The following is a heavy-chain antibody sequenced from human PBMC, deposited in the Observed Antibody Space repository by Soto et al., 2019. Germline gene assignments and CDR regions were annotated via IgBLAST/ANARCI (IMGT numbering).Heavy chain of an antibody. CDR3: ARAGYYGSGILL. J-gene: IGHJ4*02. Sequence: EVQLVESGGGLVQPGGSLRLSCAASGFTFNSYSMNWVRQAPGKGLEWVSYISSSSSTIYYADSVKGRFTISRDNAKNSLYLQMNSLRDEDTSVYYCARAGYYGSGILLWGQGTLVTVSS. V-gene: IGHV3-48*02. CDR1: GFTFNSYS. D-gene: IGHD3-10*01. CDR2: ISSSSSTI.